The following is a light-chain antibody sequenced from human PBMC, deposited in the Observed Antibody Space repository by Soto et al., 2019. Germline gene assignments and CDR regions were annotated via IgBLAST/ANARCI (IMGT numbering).Light chain of an antibody. Sequence: QSVLTQPASVSGSPGQSITISCTGTSSDVGGYNYVSWSQKFPGKAPKLMMYEVSNRPSGVSNRFSGSRSGNTASLTISGLQSDDDAEYYCNSYTSSSTFVFGTGTKLTVL. V-gene: IGLV2-14*01. CDR3: NSYTSSSTFV. CDR2: EVS. CDR1: SSDVGGYNY. J-gene: IGLJ1*01.